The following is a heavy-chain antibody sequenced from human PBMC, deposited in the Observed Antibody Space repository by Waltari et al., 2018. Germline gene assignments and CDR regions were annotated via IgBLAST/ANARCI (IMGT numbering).Heavy chain of an antibody. J-gene: IGHJ4*02. D-gene: IGHD6-13*01. CDR1: GGTFSSYA. V-gene: IGHV1-69*10. Sequence: QVQLVQSGAEVKKPGSSVKVSCKASGGTFSSYAISWVRQAPEQGLEWMGGIIPILGIANYAQKFQGRVTITADKSTSTAYMELSSLRSEDTAVYYCARDSSSWGGFDYWGQGTLVTVSS. CDR2: IIPILGIA. CDR3: ARDSSSWGGFDY.